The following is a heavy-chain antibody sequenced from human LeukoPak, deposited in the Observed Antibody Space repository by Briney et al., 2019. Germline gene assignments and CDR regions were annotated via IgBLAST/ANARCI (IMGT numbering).Heavy chain of an antibody. Sequence: TGVSLRLSCAASGFILSDYDMNWVRQAPGKGLEWGSSISTGSRYIYYAYSVKGRFTISRDDAKNSLYLQMDYLRAEDTAVYYCARADCSGSTCYLRRSWFDPWGQGTLVTVSS. J-gene: IGHJ5*02. CDR2: ISTGSRYI. V-gene: IGHV3-21*01. CDR1: GFILSDYD. CDR3: ARADCSGSTCYLRRSWFDP. D-gene: IGHD2-2*01.